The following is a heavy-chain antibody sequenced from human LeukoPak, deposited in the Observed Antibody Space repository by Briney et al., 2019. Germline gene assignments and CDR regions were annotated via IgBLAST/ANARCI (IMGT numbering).Heavy chain of an antibody. V-gene: IGHV1-18*01. Sequence: ASVKVSSTASAYTFPTLGITWAGQATGQGREWRGWISAYNGNTNYAQKLQGRVTMTTDTSTSTAYMEMRSLRSDDTAVYYCARGIAVEFYYYMDVWGKGTTVTVSS. CDR2: ISAYNGNT. J-gene: IGHJ6*03. CDR3: ARGIAVEFYYYMDV. CDR1: AYTFPTLG. D-gene: IGHD6-19*01.